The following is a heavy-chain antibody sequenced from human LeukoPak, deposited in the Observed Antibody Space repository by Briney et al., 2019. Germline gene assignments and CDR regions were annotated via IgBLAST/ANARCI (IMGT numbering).Heavy chain of an antibody. CDR1: GGSISSYY. D-gene: IGHD6-19*01. J-gene: IGHJ4*02. CDR2: IYYSGST. Sequence: PETLSLTCTVSGGSISSYYWSWIRQPPGKGLEWIGYIYYSGSTNYNPSLKSRVTISVDTSKNQFSLKLSSVTAADTAVYYCARVSSGWYYFDYWGQGTLVTVSS. CDR3: ARVSSGWYYFDY. V-gene: IGHV4-59*01.